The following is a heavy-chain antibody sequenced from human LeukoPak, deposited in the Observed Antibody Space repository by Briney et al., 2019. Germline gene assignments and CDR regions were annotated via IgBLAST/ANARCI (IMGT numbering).Heavy chain of an antibody. Sequence: GASVKVSCKASGYTFTVYYMHWVRQAPGQGLEWMGWINPNSGGTNYAQKFQGRVTMTRDTSISTAYMELSRLRPDDTAVYYCARGPHYYDSSGYPDYWGQGTLVTVSS. CDR3: ARGPHYYDSSGYPDY. CDR2: INPNSGGT. J-gene: IGHJ4*02. CDR1: GYTFTVYY. V-gene: IGHV1-2*02. D-gene: IGHD3-22*01.